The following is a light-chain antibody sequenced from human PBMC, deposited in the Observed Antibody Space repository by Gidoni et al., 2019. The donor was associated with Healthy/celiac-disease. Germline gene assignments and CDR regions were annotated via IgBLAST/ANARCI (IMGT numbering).Light chain of an antibody. CDR3: QQSYNTPLFT. V-gene: IGKV1-39*01. CDR2: AAS. Sequence: DIQMTQSPPSLSAPVGDRVTITCRASQSISSYLNWYQQKPGKAAKLLIYAASSLQSGVPSRFSGSGSGTDVTLTISSRQPEEFAAYYCQQSYNTPLFTFGPGTKVDIK. CDR1: QSISSY. J-gene: IGKJ3*01.